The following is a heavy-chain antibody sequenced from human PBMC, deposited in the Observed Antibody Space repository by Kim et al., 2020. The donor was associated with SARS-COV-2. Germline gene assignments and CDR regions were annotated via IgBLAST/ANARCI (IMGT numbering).Heavy chain of an antibody. Sequence: GGSLRLSCAASGFTVSNNYMSWVRQAPGKGLEWVSVIYSGGSTNYADSVKGRFTIYRDNSKNTVYLQMNSLRDEDTAVYYCTRGGGPVVLFWGQGTLVTVSS. CDR3: TRGGGPVVLF. CDR1: GFTVSNNY. D-gene: IGHD2-15*01. CDR2: IYSGGST. V-gene: IGHV3-66*01. J-gene: IGHJ4*02.